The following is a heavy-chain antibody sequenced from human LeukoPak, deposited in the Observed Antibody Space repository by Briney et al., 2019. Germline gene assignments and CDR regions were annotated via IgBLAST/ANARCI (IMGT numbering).Heavy chain of an antibody. J-gene: IGHJ5*02. CDR1: GGTFSSYA. CDR3: ARDPEYYYGSGSEKNWFDP. V-gene: IGHV1-69*04. D-gene: IGHD3-10*01. CDR2: IIPILGIA. Sequence: SVKVSCKASGGTFSSYAISWVRQTPGQGLEWMGRIIPILGIANYAQKFQGRVTITADKSTSTAYMELSSLRSEDTAVYYCARDPEYYYGSGSEKNWFDPWGQGTLVTVSS.